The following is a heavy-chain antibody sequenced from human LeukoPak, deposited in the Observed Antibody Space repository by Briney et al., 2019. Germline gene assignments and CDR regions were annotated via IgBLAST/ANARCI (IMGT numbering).Heavy chain of an antibody. Sequence: GGSLRLSCAASGFTFSSYEMNWVRQAPGKGLEWVSYISSSGSTIYYADSVKGRFTISRDNAKNSLYLQMNSLRAEDTAVYYCAMTITMRVPVMEDWGQGTLVTVSS. J-gene: IGHJ4*02. V-gene: IGHV3-48*03. CDR2: ISSSGSTI. D-gene: IGHD3-22*01. CDR1: GFTFSSYE. CDR3: AMTITMRVPVMED.